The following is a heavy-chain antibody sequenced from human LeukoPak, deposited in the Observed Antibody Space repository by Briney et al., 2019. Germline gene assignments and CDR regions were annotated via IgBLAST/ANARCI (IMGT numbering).Heavy chain of an antibody. D-gene: IGHD3-22*01. Sequence: GGSLRLSCSASGFTFSSYSMNWVRQAPGKGLEWVSSISSSSSYIYYADSVKGRFTISRDNAKNSLYLQMNSLRAEDTAVYYCARERDSSGYYYGNDAFDIWGQGTMVTVSS. J-gene: IGHJ3*02. CDR1: GFTFSSYS. CDR2: ISSSSSYI. CDR3: ARERDSSGYYYGNDAFDI. V-gene: IGHV3-21*01.